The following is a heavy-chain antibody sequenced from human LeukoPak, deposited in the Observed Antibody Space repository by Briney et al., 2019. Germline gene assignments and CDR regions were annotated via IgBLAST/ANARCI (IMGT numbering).Heavy chain of an antibody. V-gene: IGHV1-69*05. CDR3: ARARPEYGSAFPSYYYYYMDV. Sequence: SVKVSCKASGGTFSSYAISWVRQAPGQGLEWMGGIIPIFGTANYAQKFQGRVTITTDESTSTAYMELSSLRSEDTAVYYCARARPEYGSAFPSYYYYYMDVWGKGTTVTVSS. CDR1: GGTFSSYA. J-gene: IGHJ6*03. D-gene: IGHD3-10*01. CDR2: IIPIFGTA.